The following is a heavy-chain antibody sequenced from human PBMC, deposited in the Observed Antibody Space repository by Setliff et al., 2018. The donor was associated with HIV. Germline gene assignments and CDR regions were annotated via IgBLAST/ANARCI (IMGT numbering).Heavy chain of an antibody. Sequence: GGSLRLSCAASGFSFRSYAVSWVRQAPGKGLEWVSVISGSGDITYYRESVKRRFTVSRDNSNNTVYLQMNSLRAEDTAMYYCAKTQTVITVYGPFDSWGQGTPVTVSS. CDR3: AKTQTVITVYGPFDS. J-gene: IGHJ4*02. D-gene: IGHD4-4*01. CDR1: GFSFRSYA. CDR2: ISGSGDIT. V-gene: IGHV3-23*01.